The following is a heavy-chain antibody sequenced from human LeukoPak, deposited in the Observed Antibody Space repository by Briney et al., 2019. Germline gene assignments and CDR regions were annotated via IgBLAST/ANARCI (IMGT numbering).Heavy chain of an antibody. J-gene: IGHJ3*02. V-gene: IGHV5-51*01. CDR3: TRRAHDRLRNYAFDI. CDR2: IYPGDSDT. Sequence: GESLKISCQASGYTFTSYWIAWVRQMPGKGLEWMGTIYPGDSDTRYSPSFQGQVTISVDRSTTTAHLQWSSLEASDGAMYYCTRRAHDRLRNYAFDIWGQGTMVTVSS. CDR1: GYTFTSYW. D-gene: IGHD5-24*01.